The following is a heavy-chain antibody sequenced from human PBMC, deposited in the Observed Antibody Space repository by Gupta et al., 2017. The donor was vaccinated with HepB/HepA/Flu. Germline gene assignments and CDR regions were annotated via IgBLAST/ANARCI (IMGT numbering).Heavy chain of an antibody. CDR1: GFTLSSYW. D-gene: IGHD3-16*01. Sequence: EVQLVESGGGLVQPGGSLRLSCAASGFTLSSYWMSWVRQAPGKGLEWVANIKQDGSDKYYVDSVKGRFTISRDNAKNSLYLQMNSLRAEDTAVYYCARSRGIYWGQGTLVTVSS. V-gene: IGHV3-7*01. CDR2: IKQDGSDK. J-gene: IGHJ4*02. CDR3: ARSRGIY.